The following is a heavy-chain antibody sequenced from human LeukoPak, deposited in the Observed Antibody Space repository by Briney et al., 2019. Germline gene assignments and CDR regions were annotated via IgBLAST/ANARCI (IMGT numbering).Heavy chain of an antibody. J-gene: IGHJ1*01. CDR2: VVPLLGTT. CDR3: ARTTVRGVIGGY. V-gene: IGHV1-69*04. D-gene: IGHD3-10*01. Sequence: ASVKVSCKASGHTFNTYAISWVRQAPGQGLEWMGRVVPLLGTTKYSQTFQGRVKFTADKSTTTAYMELSSLRSEDTAVYYCARTTVRGVIGGYWGQGTLVTVSS. CDR1: GHTFNTYA.